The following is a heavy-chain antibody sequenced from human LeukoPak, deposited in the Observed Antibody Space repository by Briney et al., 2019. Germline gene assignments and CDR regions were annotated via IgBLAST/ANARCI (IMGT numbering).Heavy chain of an antibody. J-gene: IGHJ4*02. D-gene: IGHD3-22*01. V-gene: IGHV3-48*01. CDR2: ISSSSTTI. CDR1: GFTFSLYS. Sequence: PGGSLRLSCAASGFTFSLYSMNWVRQAPGKGLEWVSYISSSSTTISYADSVEGRFTISRDNAKKSLYLQMNSLRAEDTAVYYCARDPGLSGYYFDFWGQGTLVTVSS. CDR3: ARDPGLSGYYFDF.